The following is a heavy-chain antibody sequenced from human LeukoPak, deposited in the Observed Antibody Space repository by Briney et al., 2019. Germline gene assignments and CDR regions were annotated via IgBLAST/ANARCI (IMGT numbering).Heavy chain of an antibody. CDR3: AKKGTYDYGDYNWFDP. CDR2: MNPNSGNT. CDR1: GYTFTSYD. V-gene: IGHV1-8*01. J-gene: IGHJ5*02. Sequence: ASVKVSCKASGYTFTSYDINWVRQATRQGLEWMGLMNPNSGNTGYAQKFQGRVTMTRNTSISTAYMELSSLRSEDTAVYYCAKKGTYDYGDYNWFDPWGQGTLVTVSS. D-gene: IGHD4-17*01.